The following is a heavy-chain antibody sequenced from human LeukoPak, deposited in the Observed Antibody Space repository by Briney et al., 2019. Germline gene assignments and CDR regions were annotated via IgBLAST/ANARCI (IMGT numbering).Heavy chain of an antibody. J-gene: IGHJ4*02. CDR3: ARTYYDFWSGYSGFDY. V-gene: IGHV4-59*01. CDR1: GGSISSYY. D-gene: IGHD3-3*01. Sequence: SETLSLTCTVSGGSISSYYWSWIRQPPGKGLEWIGYIYYSGSTNYNPSLKSRVTISVDTSKNQFSLKLSSVTAADTAVYYCARTYYDFWSGYSGFDYWGQGTLVTVSS. CDR2: IYYSGST.